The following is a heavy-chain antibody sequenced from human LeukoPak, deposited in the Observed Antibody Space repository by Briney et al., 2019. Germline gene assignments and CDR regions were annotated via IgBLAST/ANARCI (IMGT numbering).Heavy chain of an antibody. Sequence: GGSLRLSCAASGFTSSTYAMSWVRQAPGKGLEWVSSISGSGVYTYYADSVKGRFTISRDNSKNTLYLQMNSLRAEDTAVYYCAKGPLIAVAGTTWDYWGQGTLVTVSS. CDR1: GFTSSTYA. J-gene: IGHJ4*02. V-gene: IGHV3-23*01. CDR2: ISGSGVYT. D-gene: IGHD6-19*01. CDR3: AKGPLIAVAGTTWDY.